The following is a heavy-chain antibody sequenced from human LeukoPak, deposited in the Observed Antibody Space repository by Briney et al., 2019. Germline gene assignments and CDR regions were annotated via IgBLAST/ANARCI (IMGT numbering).Heavy chain of an antibody. CDR1: GYTFTGYY. D-gene: IGHD6-19*01. CDR2: INPNSGGT. J-gene: IGHJ4*02. Sequence: ASVKVSCRASGYTFTGYYMHWVRQAPGQGLEWMGWINPNSGGTNYAQKFQGRVTMTRDTSISTAYMELSRLRSDDTAVYYCARDLSSGSDLDYWGQRTLVTVSS. V-gene: IGHV1-2*02. CDR3: ARDLSSGSDLDY.